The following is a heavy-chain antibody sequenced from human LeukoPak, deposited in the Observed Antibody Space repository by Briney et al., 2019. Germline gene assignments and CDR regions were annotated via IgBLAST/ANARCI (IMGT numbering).Heavy chain of an antibody. CDR2: IYPGDSDT. CDR1: GYSFTSYW. J-gene: IGHJ5*02. CDR3: ARSLGYCSSTSCPLRAPYFRFDP. D-gene: IGHD2-2*01. Sequence: GESLKISCKGSGYSFTSYWIGWVRQMPGKGLEWMGIIYPGDSDTRYSASFQGQVTISADKSISTAYLQWSSLKASDTAMYYCARSLGYCSSTSCPLRAPYFRFDPWGQGTLVTVSS. V-gene: IGHV5-51*01.